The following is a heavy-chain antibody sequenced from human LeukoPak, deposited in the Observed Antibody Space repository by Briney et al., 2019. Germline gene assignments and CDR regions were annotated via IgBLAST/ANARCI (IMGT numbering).Heavy chain of an antibody. CDR1: GFTFSSYS. Sequence: PGGSLRLSCAASGFTFSSYSMNWVRQGPGKGLEWVSSISSRSSYIYYADSVKGRFTISRDNAKNSLYLQMNSLRAEDTAVYYCARDTTTVPYFDYWGQGTLVTVSS. CDR2: ISSRSSYI. D-gene: IGHD4-11*01. J-gene: IGHJ4*02. V-gene: IGHV3-21*01. CDR3: ARDTTTVPYFDY.